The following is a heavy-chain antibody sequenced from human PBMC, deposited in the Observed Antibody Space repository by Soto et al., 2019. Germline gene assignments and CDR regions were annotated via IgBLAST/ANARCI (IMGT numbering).Heavy chain of an antibody. Sequence: TXVSLRLAGSASGCTFARYSMNWVRQAPGKGLEWVSSISSTTNYIYYGDSMKGRFTISRDNAKNSLYLEMNSLRAEDTAVYYCARESEDLTSNFDYWGQGTMVTVSS. V-gene: IGHV3-21*06. CDR2: ISSTTNYI. CDR1: GCTFARYS. CDR3: ARESEDLTSNFDY. J-gene: IGHJ4*02.